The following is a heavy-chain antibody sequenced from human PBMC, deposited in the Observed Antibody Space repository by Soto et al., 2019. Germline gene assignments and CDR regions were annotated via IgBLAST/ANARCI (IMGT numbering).Heavy chain of an antibody. Sequence: ASVKVSCKASGYTFTGYYMHWVRQAPGQGLEWMGWINPNSGGTNYAQKFQGWVTMTRDTSISTAYMELSRLRSDDTAVYYCAREVSSSWTHFDYWGQGTLVTVSS. CDR3: AREVSSSWTHFDY. CDR2: INPNSGGT. J-gene: IGHJ4*02. D-gene: IGHD6-13*01. CDR1: GYTFTGYY. V-gene: IGHV1-2*04.